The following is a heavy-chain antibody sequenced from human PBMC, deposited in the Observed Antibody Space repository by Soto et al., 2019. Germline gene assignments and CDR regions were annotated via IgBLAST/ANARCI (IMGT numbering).Heavy chain of an antibody. CDR2: IYWDDAK. CDR1: GFSLSTSGVG. Sequence: QITLKESGPTLVKPTQTLTLTCTFSGFSLSTSGVGVGWIRQPPGKALEWVALIYWDDAKEYSPSLKSRLTNTKDPSKNPVALTMTNMDPVDTATYSCAHKGGGDRILDYWGQGTLVTVSS. V-gene: IGHV2-5*02. J-gene: IGHJ4*02. CDR3: AHKGGGDRILDY. D-gene: IGHD3-16*01.